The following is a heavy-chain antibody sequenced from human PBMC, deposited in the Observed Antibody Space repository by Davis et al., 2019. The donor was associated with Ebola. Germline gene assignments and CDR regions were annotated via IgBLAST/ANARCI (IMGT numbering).Heavy chain of an antibody. CDR1: GGSISSGGYY. CDR3: ARDIKT. V-gene: IGHV4-31*03. Sequence: LRLSCTVSGGSISSGGYYWSWIRQHPGKGLEWIGYIYYSGSTYYSPSLESRVTISVDTSKNQFSLKLSSVTAADTAIYYCARDIKTWGQGTLVTVSS. CDR2: IYYSGST. J-gene: IGHJ5*02.